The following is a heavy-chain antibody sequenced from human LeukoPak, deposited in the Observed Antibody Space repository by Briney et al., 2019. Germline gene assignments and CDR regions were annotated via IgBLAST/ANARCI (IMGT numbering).Heavy chain of an antibody. D-gene: IGHD4-11*01. V-gene: IGHV4-4*07. CDR1: GDSISTYY. CDR2: IYTSGST. CDR3: ARVARHDYTYYPGGNYFDY. Sequence: PSETLSLTCTVSGDSISTYYWSWIRQPAGKGLEWIGRIYTSGSTNYNPSLKSRVNISVDTSKNQFYLKVSSVTAADTAVYYCARVARHDYTYYPGGNYFDYWGQGTLVTVSS. J-gene: IGHJ4*02.